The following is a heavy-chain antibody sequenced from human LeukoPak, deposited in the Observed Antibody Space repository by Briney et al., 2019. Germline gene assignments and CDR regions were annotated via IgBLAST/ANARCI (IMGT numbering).Heavy chain of an antibody. V-gene: IGHV3-7*01. CDR3: AKDRVPGETDAFDI. CDR2: IKQDESER. Sequence: GGSLRLSCEGSGFSFSSYWMTWVRQSPGKGPEWVANIKQDESERYTVDSVKGRFTISRDNSKNTLYLQMNSLRAEDTAVYYCAKDRVPGETDAFDIWGQGTMVTVSS. J-gene: IGHJ3*02. D-gene: IGHD2-2*01. CDR1: GFSFSSYW.